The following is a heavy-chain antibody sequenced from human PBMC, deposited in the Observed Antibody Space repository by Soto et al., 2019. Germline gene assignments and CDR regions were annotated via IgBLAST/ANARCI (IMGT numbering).Heavy chain of an antibody. CDR3: ARRYGPGFDY. V-gene: IGHV3-48*01. CDR1: GFTFSSYS. Sequence: GGSLRLSCAASGFTFSSYSMNWVRQAPGKGLEWVSYISGSSSTIYYADSVKGRFTISRDNAKNSLYLQMNSLRAEDTAVYYCARRYGPGFDYWGQGTLVTVSS. CDR2: ISGSSSTI. J-gene: IGHJ4*02. D-gene: IGHD4-17*01.